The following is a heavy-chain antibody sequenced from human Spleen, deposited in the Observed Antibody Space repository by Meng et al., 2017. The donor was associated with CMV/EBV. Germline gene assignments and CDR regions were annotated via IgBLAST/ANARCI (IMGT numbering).Heavy chain of an antibody. V-gene: IGHV1-2*02. CDR2: INPHSGGT. CDR3: ARGCSSTICRAPSPDY. J-gene: IGHJ4*02. Sequence: ASVKVSCKASGYTFTGHYMHWVRQAPGQGLEWMGWINPHSGGTKFAQKFQDRVTVTRDTSNTTAYMELSSLRSDDTAVYYCARGCSSTICRAPSPDYWGQGTLVTVS. D-gene: IGHD2-2*01. CDR1: GYTFTGHY.